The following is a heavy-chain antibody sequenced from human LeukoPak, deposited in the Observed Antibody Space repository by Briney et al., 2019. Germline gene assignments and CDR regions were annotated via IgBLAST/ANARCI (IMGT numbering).Heavy chain of an antibody. V-gene: IGHV4-34*01. CDR1: GGSFSGYY. Sequence: SETLSLTCAVYGGSFSGYYWSWIRQPPGKGLEWIGEINHSGSTNYNPSLKSRVTISVDTSKNQFSLKLSSVTAADTAVYYCARDKLKVRGVIKYRGQGTLVTVSS. D-gene: IGHD3-10*01. J-gene: IGHJ4*02. CDR3: ARDKLKVRGVIKY. CDR2: INHSGST.